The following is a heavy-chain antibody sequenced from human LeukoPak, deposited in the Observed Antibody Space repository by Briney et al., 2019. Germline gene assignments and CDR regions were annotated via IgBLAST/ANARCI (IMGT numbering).Heavy chain of an antibody. J-gene: IGHJ4*02. Sequence: GGSLRLSCAASGFTFSSHWMHWVRQAPGKGLVWVSRINSDGSSISYADSVKGRFTISRDNAKNTLYLQMYSLRAEDTAVYYCAKAGTGTNMIFDYWGQGTLVTVSS. V-gene: IGHV3-74*01. CDR3: AKAGTGTNMIFDY. D-gene: IGHD1-1*01. CDR2: INSDGSSI. CDR1: GFTFSSHW.